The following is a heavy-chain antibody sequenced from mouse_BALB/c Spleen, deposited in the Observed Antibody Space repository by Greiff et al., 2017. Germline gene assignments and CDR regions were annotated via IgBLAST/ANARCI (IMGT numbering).Heavy chain of an antibody. J-gene: IGHJ4*01. CDR1: GFNIKDTY. CDR2: IDPANGNT. Sequence: VHVKQSGAELVKPGASVKLSCTASGFNIKDTYMHWVKQRPEQGLEWIGRIDPANGNTKYDPKFQGKATITADTSSNTAYLQLSSLTSEDTAVYYCARRDGHYAMDYWGQGTSVTVSS. V-gene: IGHV14-3*02. CDR3: ARRDGHYAMDY. D-gene: IGHD2-3*01.